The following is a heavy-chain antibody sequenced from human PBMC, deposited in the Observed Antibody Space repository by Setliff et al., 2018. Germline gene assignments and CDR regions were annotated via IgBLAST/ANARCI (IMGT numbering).Heavy chain of an antibody. D-gene: IGHD3-10*01. V-gene: IGHV4-61*10. Sequence: SETLSLTCTVSGDSISSRTYYWSWIRQPAGKGLEWIGFFFYSGDTKSNPSLKSRVTMSVDTSKNQFSLKLNSVTAADTAVYYCARDRTYYGSGTYTRYFDYWGQGTLVTVSS. CDR3: ARDRTYYGSGTYTRYFDY. J-gene: IGHJ4*02. CDR1: GDSISSRTYY. CDR2: FFYSGDT.